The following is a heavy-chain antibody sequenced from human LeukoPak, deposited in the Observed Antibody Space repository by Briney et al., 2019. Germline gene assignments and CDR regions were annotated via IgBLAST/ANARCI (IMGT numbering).Heavy chain of an antibody. D-gene: IGHD5-12*01. CDR3: ARGGYSGYDFDP. V-gene: IGHV4-59*01. J-gene: IGHJ5*02. CDR1: GGSISSYY. Sequence: SETLSLTCTDSGGSISSYYWSWIRQPPGKGLEWIGYIYYSGSTNYNPSLKSRVTISVDTSKNQFSLKLSSVTAADTAVYYCARGGYSGYDFDPWGQGTLVTVSS. CDR2: IYYSGST.